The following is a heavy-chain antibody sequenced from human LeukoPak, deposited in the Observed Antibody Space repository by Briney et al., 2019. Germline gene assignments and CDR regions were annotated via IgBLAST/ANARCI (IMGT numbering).Heavy chain of an antibody. Sequence: PGRSLRLSCAASGFTFSSYSMHWVRQAPGKGLEWVAVISNDGNNEDYADSVKGRFTISGDNSKNTLYLQMNSLRVEDTAVYYCARVVVTLAAFDYWGQGTLVTVSS. CDR1: GFTFSSYS. D-gene: IGHD2-21*02. J-gene: IGHJ4*02. V-gene: IGHV3-30*04. CDR3: ARVVVTLAAFDY. CDR2: ISNDGNNE.